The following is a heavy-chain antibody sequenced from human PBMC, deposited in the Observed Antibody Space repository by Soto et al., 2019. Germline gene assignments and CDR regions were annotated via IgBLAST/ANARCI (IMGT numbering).Heavy chain of an antibody. Sequence: GGSLRLSCAASGFTFSSYAMSWVRQAPGRGLEWVSSVSAGGDMTYYSDSVKGRFTISRDNSNNALFLQMNSLRIEDTALYYCARGDRGGSGSPASYYYSGLDVWGQGTTVTVAS. CDR3: ARGDRGGSGSPASYYYSGLDV. V-gene: IGHV3-23*01. J-gene: IGHJ6*02. CDR1: GFTFSSYA. CDR2: VSAGGDMT. D-gene: IGHD2-15*01.